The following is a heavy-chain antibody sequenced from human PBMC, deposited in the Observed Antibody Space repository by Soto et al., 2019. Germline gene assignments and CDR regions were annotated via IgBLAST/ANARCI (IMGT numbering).Heavy chain of an antibody. J-gene: IGHJ6*02. V-gene: IGHV5-10-1*01. D-gene: IGHD5-18*01. CDR3: ASPNTGRVRSYYYGMDV. CDR1: GYSFTNYW. Sequence: PGESLKISCKGSGYSFTNYWITWVRQMPGKGLEWMGRIDPSDSSSDYSPSFRGHVTISVDKSISTAYLQWSSLKASDTAIYFCASPNTGRVRSYYYGMDVWGQGTTVTVSS. CDR2: IDPSDSSS.